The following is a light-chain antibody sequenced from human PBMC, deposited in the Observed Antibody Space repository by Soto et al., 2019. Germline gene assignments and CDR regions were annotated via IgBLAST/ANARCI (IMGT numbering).Light chain of an antibody. J-gene: IGKJ4*01. Sequence: TLSFSPGERATLSCRPSQTVRNNYLAWYQQKPGQAPRLLIYDASSRATGIPDRFSGGGSGTDFTLTISRLEPEDFAVYYCRQVSSNPRIFGGGNKV. CDR2: DAS. V-gene: IGKV3-20*01. CDR1: QTVRNNY. CDR3: RQVSSNPRI.